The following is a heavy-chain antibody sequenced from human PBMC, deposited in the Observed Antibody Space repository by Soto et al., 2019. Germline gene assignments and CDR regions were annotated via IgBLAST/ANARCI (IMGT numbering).Heavy chain of an antibody. CDR2: ISYDGSNK. Sequence: GGSLILSCAASGFPFSSYGMHWVRQAPGKGLEWVAVISYDGSNKYYADSVKGRFTISRDNAKNSLYLRMNSLRAEDMAVYYCARSPPADAFDIWGQGTMVTVSS. CDR1: GFPFSSYG. J-gene: IGHJ3*02. V-gene: IGHV3-30*03. CDR3: ARSPPADAFDI.